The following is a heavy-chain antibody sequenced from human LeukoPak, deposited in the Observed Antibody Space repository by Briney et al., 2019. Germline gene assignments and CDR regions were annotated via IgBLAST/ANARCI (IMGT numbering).Heavy chain of an antibody. D-gene: IGHD3-16*02. CDR3: ARGSIARYRSYDY. V-gene: IGHV1-46*01. CDR2: INPSGGST. J-gene: IGHJ4*02. CDR1: GYTFTSYY. Sequence: ASVKVSCKASGYTFTSYYMHWVRQAPGQGLEWMGIINPSGGSTSYAQKFQGRVTMTRDTSTSTAYMELRSLRSDDTAVYYCARGSIARYRSYDYWGQGTLVTVSP.